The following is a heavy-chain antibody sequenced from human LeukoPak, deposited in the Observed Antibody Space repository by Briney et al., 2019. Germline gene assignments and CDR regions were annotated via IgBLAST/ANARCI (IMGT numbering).Heavy chain of an antibody. V-gene: IGHV3-21*01. CDR3: ARGAEMTTIGGLDF. CDR1: GFTFSGYS. CDR2: ISSSSSYI. J-gene: IGHJ4*02. Sequence: GGSLRLSCAASGFTFSGYSMSWVRQAPGKGLEWVSSISSSSSYIYYADSVKGRFTISRENAKNSLYLQLNSLRAEHTAVYYFARGAEMTTIGGLDFWGEGTLVTVSS. D-gene: IGHD5-24*01.